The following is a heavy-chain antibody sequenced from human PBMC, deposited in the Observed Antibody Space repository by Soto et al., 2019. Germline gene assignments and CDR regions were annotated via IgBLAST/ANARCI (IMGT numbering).Heavy chain of an antibody. CDR2: TYFKSKCNN. D-gene: IGHD3-10*01. J-gene: IGHJ6*02. CDR1: GDSVSSNSAG. Sequence: TLSLTCVISGDSVSSNSAGWNWIRQSPSRGLEWLGRTYFKSKCNNDYALSVKSRITINPDTSKNQLSLHLYSVTPEDTAVYYCTGITWFRGMDVWGQGTPVTVSS. CDR3: TGITWFRGMDV. V-gene: IGHV6-1*01.